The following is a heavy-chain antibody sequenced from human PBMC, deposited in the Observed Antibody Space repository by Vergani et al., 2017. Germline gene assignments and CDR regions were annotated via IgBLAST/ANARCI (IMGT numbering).Heavy chain of an antibody. CDR2: INHSGST. CDR3: ARDGYRFRWYFDL. Sequence: QVQLQESGPGLVKPSETLSLTCTVSGGSISSSSYYWSWIRQPPGKGLEWIGEINHSGSTNYNPSLKSRVTISVDTSKNQFSLKLSSVTAADTAVYYCARDGYRFRWYFDLWGRGTLVTVSS. D-gene: IGHD2-2*02. J-gene: IGHJ2*01. V-gene: IGHV4-39*07. CDR1: GGSISSSSYY.